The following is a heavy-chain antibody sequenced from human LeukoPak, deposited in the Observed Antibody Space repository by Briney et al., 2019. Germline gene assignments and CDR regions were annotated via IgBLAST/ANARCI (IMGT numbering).Heavy chain of an antibody. Sequence: KPSETLSLTCTVSGASIRSGDYYWSWIRQPPGKGLEWIGYIYDSGSTYYNPSLKSRITISVDTSENRFSLKLSSVTATDTAVYYCARAPISSGWYPAGFDPWGQGTLVTVSS. CDR3: ARAPISSGWYPAGFDP. J-gene: IGHJ5*02. D-gene: IGHD6-19*01. V-gene: IGHV4-30-4*01. CDR2: IYDSGST. CDR1: GASIRSGDYY.